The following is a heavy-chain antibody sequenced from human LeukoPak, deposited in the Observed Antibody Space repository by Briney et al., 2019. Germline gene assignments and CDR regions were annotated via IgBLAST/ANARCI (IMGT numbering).Heavy chain of an antibody. J-gene: IGHJ5*02. V-gene: IGHV3-74*01. CDR3: ARENAGDRWFDP. D-gene: IGHD2-21*02. CDR1: GFAFSSYW. CDR2: INSDGSST. Sequence: GGSLRLSCAASGFAFSSYWMHWVRQAPGKGLVWVSRINSDGSSTNYADSVKGRFTISRDNAKNTLYLQMNSLRAEDTAVYYCARENAGDRWFDPWGQGTLVTVSS.